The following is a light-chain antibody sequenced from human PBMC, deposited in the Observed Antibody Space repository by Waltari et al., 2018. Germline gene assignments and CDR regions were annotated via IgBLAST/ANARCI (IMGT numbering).Light chain of an antibody. CDR2: HAS. Sequence: EIVLTRSPGTLSLSPGERATLSCRASQSISKYLAWYQQKPGQAPRLLIEHASSRAAGIPERFSGSGSGTDFSLSISRLEPEDVAVYYCQHYESLPGTFGQGTKVEIK. V-gene: IGKV3-20*01. J-gene: IGKJ1*01. CDR3: QHYESLPGT. CDR1: QSISKY.